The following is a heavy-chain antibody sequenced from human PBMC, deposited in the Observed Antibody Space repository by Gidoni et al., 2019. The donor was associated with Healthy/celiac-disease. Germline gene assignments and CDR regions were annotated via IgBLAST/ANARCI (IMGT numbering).Heavy chain of an antibody. CDR3: ARERGDGRRHYGSRSSYNWFDP. CDR1: GFTFSSYW. J-gene: IGHJ5*02. V-gene: IGHV3-74*01. CDR2: INSDWSST. Sequence: EVQLVESGGGLVQHGGYLRLSCAASGFTFSSYWMHWVRQAPGKGLVWVSRINSDWSSTSYADSVKGRFTISRDNAKNTLYLKMNSLRAEDTAVYYCARERGDGRRHYGSRSSYNWFDPWGQGTLVTVSS. D-gene: IGHD3-10*01.